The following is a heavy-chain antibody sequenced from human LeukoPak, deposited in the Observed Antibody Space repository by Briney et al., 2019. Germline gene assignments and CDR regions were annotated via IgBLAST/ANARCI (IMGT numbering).Heavy chain of an antibody. Sequence: GASVRLSCKASGYTFSSYGMSWVRQAPGQGLEWMGWISAYNGNTNYAEKLQGRVTMTTDTSTSTAYMEPKSLRSDDTAVYYCARTPNHGGVIVIQVPFDSWGQGTLVTVSS. CDR3: ARTPNHGGVIVIQVPFDS. CDR1: GYTFSSYG. D-gene: IGHD3-16*02. J-gene: IGHJ4*02. V-gene: IGHV1-18*01. CDR2: ISAYNGNT.